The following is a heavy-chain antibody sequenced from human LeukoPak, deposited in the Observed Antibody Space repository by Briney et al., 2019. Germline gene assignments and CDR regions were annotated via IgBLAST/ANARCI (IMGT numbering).Heavy chain of an antibody. Sequence: SETLSLTCSVPGASISGGTYYWGWIRQPPGKGLEWIGSIYYTGSTYDNPSLKSRVTISVDTSKNQFSRKLSSVTAADTAVYYCARRGGSGRAFDYWGQGTLVTVSS. D-gene: IGHD1-26*01. J-gene: IGHJ4*02. CDR1: GASISGGTYY. CDR3: ARRGGSGRAFDY. V-gene: IGHV4-39*01. CDR2: IYYTGST.